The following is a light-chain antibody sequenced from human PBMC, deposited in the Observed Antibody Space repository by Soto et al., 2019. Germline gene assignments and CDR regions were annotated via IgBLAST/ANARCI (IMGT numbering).Light chain of an antibody. Sequence: EIVLTQSPATLSSFPGDRVTLSCRASQAVNTRLAWYQHKPGQAPRLLIYLASNRAAGVPARFSGSGSGTEFTLSIGSLQSEDFAVYYCQQYNDWPPTFGQGTKVDIK. V-gene: IGKV3D-15*01. CDR1: QAVNTR. CDR3: QQYNDWPPT. J-gene: IGKJ1*01. CDR2: LAS.